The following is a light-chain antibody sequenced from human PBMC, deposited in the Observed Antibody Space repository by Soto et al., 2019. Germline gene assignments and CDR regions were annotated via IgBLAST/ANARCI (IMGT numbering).Light chain of an antibody. J-gene: IGKJ4*01. Sequence: AIRMTQSPSSLSASTGDRVTITCRASQGISSYLAWYQQKTGKAPKLLIYAASTLQSGVPSRFGGSGSGTDFTLTITCLQSEDFATDYCQQYYSYPLTCDGGTKVDIK. CDR3: QQYYSYPLT. CDR2: AAS. V-gene: IGKV1-8*01. CDR1: QGISSY.